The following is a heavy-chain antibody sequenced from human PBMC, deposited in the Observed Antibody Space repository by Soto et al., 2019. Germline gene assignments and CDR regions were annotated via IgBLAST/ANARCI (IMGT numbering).Heavy chain of an antibody. Sequence: VQLVESGGGVVQPGGSLRLSCAASGFNVNSYTMYWVRQAPGKGLEWVASTSPDGVNEYYADSAKGRFTIFRDISKXXXXXXXXXXXXXXXXXXXXXXERSLAVSAPGYWGQGTLVTVSS. CDR2: TSPDGVNE. V-gene: IGHV3-30-3*01. CDR3: XXERSLAVSAPGY. CDR1: GFNVNSYT. J-gene: IGHJ4*02. D-gene: IGHD6-19*01.